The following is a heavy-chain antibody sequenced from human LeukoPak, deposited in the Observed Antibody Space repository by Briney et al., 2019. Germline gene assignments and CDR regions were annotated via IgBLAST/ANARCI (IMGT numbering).Heavy chain of an antibody. CDR2: INPNSGGT. CDR3: ARVSCTNGVCPYDY. D-gene: IGHD2-8*01. CDR1: GYTFTGYY. J-gene: IGHJ4*02. Sequence: ASVKVSCKASGYTFTGYYMHWVRQAPGQGLEWMGWINPNSGGTNYAQKFQGRVTMTRDTSISTAYMELSRLRSDDTAVYYCARVSCTNGVCPYDYWGQGTPVTVSS. V-gene: IGHV1-2*02.